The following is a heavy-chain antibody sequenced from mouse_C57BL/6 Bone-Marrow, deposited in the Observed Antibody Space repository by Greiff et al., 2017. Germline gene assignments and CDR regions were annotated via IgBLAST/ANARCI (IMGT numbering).Heavy chain of an antibody. CDR3: ARYYYDYGGGFAY. D-gene: IGHD2-4*01. Sequence: VQLQQSGAELARPGASVKLSCKASGYTFTSYGISWVKQRTGQGLEWIGEIYPRSGNTYYNEKFKGKATLTADKSSSTAYMELRSLTSEDSAVYFCARYYYDYGGGFAYWGQGTLVTVSA. CDR2: IYPRSGNT. CDR1: GYTFTSYG. V-gene: IGHV1-81*01. J-gene: IGHJ3*01.